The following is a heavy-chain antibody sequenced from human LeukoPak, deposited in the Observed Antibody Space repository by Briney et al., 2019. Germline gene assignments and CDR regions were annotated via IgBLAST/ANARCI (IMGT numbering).Heavy chain of an antibody. D-gene: IGHD6-13*01. CDR2: ISSGSHHK. CDR3: ATRLTADSYEASDI. Sequence: PGGSLRLSCAGSGFTFSRFSMIWVRQAPGKGREWVASISSGSHHKYHADSVKGRFTVSRDNDKNSLFLQMNSLRAEDKALYYCATRLTADSYEASDIWGQGTMVTVSS. V-gene: IGHV3-21*06. J-gene: IGHJ3*02. CDR1: GFTFSRFS.